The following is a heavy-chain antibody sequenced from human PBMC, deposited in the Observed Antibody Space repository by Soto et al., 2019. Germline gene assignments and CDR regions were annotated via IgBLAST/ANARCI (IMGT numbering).Heavy chain of an antibody. J-gene: IGHJ6*02. D-gene: IGHD3-3*01. Sequence: SQTLSLPCAISGDSVSSNSAAWNWIRQSPSRGREWLGRTYYRSKWYNDYAVSVKSRITINPDTSKNQFSLQLNSVTPEDTAVYYCARDSTIFGVRPTYYYYGMDVWGQGTTVTVSS. CDR1: GDSVSSNSAA. CDR3: ARDSTIFGVRPTYYYYGMDV. V-gene: IGHV6-1*01. CDR2: TYYRSKWYN.